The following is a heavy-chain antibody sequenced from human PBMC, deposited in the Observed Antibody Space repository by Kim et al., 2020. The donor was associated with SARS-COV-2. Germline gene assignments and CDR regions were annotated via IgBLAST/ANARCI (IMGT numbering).Heavy chain of an antibody. Sequence: YAISVKGRITITPSTSKNQSSLQLNSVTPEDTAVYYCARDRQMAGTGVDYWGQGTLVTVSS. J-gene: IGHJ4*02. D-gene: IGHD6-19*01. CDR3: ARDRQMAGTGVDY. V-gene: IGHV6-1*01.